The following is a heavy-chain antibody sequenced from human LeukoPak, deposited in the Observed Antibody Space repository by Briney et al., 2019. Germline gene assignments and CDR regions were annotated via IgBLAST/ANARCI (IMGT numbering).Heavy chain of an antibody. CDR3: ARGYDGVHFFDY. V-gene: IGHV1-18*01. D-gene: IGHD3-3*01. J-gene: IGHJ4*02. CDR2: ISAYNGNT. Sequence: ASVKVSCKASGYTSTSYGISRVRQAPGQGLEWMGWISAYNGNTNYALKLQGRVTMTTDTSTSTAYMELRSLRSDDTAVYYCARGYDGVHFFDYWGQGTLVTVSS. CDR1: GYTSTSYG.